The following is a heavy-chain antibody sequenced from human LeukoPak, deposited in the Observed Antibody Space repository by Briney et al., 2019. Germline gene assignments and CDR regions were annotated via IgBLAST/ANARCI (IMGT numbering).Heavy chain of an antibody. D-gene: IGHD3-22*01. Sequence: PGGSLRLSCAASGFTVSSNYMSWVRQAPGKGLEWVSVIYSGGSTYYADSVKGRFTISRDNSKNTLYLQMNSLRAEDTAVYYCARDPSPQTYYYDSSGYLVMDVWGKGTTVTVSS. CDR2: IYSGGST. CDR3: ARDPSPQTYYYDSSGYLVMDV. V-gene: IGHV3-53*05. CDR1: GFTVSSNY. J-gene: IGHJ6*04.